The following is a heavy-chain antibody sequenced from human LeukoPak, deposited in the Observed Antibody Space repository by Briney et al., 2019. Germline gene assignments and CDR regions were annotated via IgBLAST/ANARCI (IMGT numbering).Heavy chain of an antibody. D-gene: IGHD1-26*01. Sequence: GASVKVSCKASGFTFTAYHMHWVRQAPGQGLEWMGWINPNSGGTNYAQKFQGRVTMTRDTSISTAYMELSRLRSDDTAVYYCAIEKWELSYFDYWGQGTLVTVSS. V-gene: IGHV1-2*02. J-gene: IGHJ4*02. CDR1: GFTFTAYH. CDR3: AIEKWELSYFDY. CDR2: INPNSGGT.